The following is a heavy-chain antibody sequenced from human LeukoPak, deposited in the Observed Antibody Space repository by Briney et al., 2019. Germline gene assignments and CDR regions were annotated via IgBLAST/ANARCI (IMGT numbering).Heavy chain of an antibody. CDR1: AFTFGDYA. J-gene: IGHJ4*02. D-gene: IGHD1-26*01. Sequence: GGSLRLSCTVSAFTFGDYAMSWFRQAPGKGLEWVGFIRSKAYGGTTEYAASVKGRFTISRDDSRSIAYLQMNSLKTEDTAMYYCSRDRGGSYRFDYWGQGTLVTVSS. V-gene: IGHV3-49*03. CDR3: SRDRGGSYRFDY. CDR2: IRSKAYGGTT.